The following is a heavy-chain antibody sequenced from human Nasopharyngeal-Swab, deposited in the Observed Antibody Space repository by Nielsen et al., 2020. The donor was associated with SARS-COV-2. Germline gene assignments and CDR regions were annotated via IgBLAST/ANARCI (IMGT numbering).Heavy chain of an antibody. D-gene: IGHD5-18*01. V-gene: IGHV3-43D*03. CDR2: ISWDGGST. Sequence: GGSLRLSCAASGLTFDDYAMHWVRQAPGKGLEWVSLISWDGGSTYYADSVKGRFTISRDNSKNSLYLQMNSLRAEDTALYYCTKDRGIQLWSFDYWGQGTLVTVSS. J-gene: IGHJ4*02. CDR1: GLTFDDYA. CDR3: TKDRGIQLWSFDY.